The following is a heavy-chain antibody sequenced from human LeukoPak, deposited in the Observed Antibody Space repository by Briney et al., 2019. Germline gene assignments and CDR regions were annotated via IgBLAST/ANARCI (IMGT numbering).Heavy chain of an antibody. D-gene: IGHD2-21*01. CDR3: ARACIPGHHYYSVDV. V-gene: IGHV3-30-3*01. J-gene: IGHJ6*02. CDR1: GFTFTNYA. Sequence: GGSPRLSCAASGFTFTNYAMHWVRQAPGKGLEWVAIISYDGINKYYATSLRGRVSLSRDTSKSTIYLQLNSLTAEDTAVYYCARACIPGHHYYSVDVWGQGTTVSVSS. CDR2: ISYDGINK.